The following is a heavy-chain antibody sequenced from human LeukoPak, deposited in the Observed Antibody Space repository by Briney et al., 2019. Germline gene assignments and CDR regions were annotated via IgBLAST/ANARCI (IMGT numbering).Heavy chain of an antibody. CDR1: GGTFSSYA. D-gene: IGHD3-22*01. CDR2: IIPIFGTA. CDR3: ATFRWASSGYYYPLDY. Sequence: SVKVSCKASGGTFSSYAISWVRQAPGQELEWMGGIIPIFGTANYAQKFQGRVTITADKSTSTAYMELSSLRSEDTAVYYCATFRWASSGYYYPLDYWGQGTLVTVSS. V-gene: IGHV1-69*06. J-gene: IGHJ4*02.